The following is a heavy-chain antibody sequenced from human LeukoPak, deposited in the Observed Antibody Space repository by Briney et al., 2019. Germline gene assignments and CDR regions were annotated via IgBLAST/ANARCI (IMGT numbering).Heavy chain of an antibody. CDR3: TREDHSNYNY. CDR2: ISYDGSSK. V-gene: IGHV3-30*12. CDR1: GFTLSSSG. D-gene: IGHD4-11*01. J-gene: IGHJ4*02. Sequence: GGSLRLSCAASGFTLSSSGMHWVRQAPGKGLEWVALISYDGSSKYYADSVKGRFTISRDNPMNTLYLQLNSLRAEDAAVYYCTREDHSNYNYWGQGTLVTVSS.